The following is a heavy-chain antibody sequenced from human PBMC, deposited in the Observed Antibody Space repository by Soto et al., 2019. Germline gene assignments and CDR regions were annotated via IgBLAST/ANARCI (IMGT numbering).Heavy chain of an antibody. D-gene: IGHD4-17*01. V-gene: IGHV1-69*06. CDR3: ASNSDYGDPPVSAGMDV. CDR1: GGTFSSYA. J-gene: IGHJ6*02. CDR2: IIPIFGTA. Sequence: SVKVSCKASGGTFSSYAISWVRPAPGQGLEWMGGIIPIFGTANYAQKFQGRVTITADKSTSTAYMELSSLRSEDTAVYYCASNSDYGDPPVSAGMDVWGQGTTVTVSS.